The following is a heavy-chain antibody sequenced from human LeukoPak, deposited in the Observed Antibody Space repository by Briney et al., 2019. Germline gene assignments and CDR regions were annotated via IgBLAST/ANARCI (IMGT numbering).Heavy chain of an antibody. J-gene: IGHJ6*02. CDR2: ISSSSSYI. Sequence: GGSLRLSCAASGFTFSSYSMNWVRQAPGKGLEWVSSISSSSSYIYYADSVKGRFTISRDNSKNTLYLQMNSLRAEDTAVYYCAREYYDSSGYAFYYGMDVWGQGTTVTVSS. V-gene: IGHV3-21*01. D-gene: IGHD3-22*01. CDR3: AREYYDSSGYAFYYGMDV. CDR1: GFTFSSYS.